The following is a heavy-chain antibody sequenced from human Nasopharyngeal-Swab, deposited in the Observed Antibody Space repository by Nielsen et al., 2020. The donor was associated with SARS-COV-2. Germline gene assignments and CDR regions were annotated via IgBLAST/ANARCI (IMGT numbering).Heavy chain of an antibody. CDR2: IDWDGET. CDR1: GFSLTNGGMS. D-gene: IGHD3-9*01. J-gene: IGHJ6*03. CDR3: ARTRYDTLTGYYNKYYYYMDV. V-gene: IGHV2-70*11. Sequence: SGPTLVKPTQTLTLTCTFSGFSLTNGGMSVSWIRQSPGKALEWLARIDWDGETYYRSSLKSRLTISKDTSKKQVVLTMSNMDPVDTATYFCARTRYDTLTGYYNKYYYYMDVWGKGTTVSVS.